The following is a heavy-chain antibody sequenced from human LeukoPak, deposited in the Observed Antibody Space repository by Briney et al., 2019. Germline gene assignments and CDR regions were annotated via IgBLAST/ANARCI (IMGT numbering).Heavy chain of an antibody. J-gene: IGHJ4*02. CDR3: ARAEIGVVDY. D-gene: IGHD2-21*01. Sequence: GGSLRLSCAASGFTFSSYWMHWVRQTPEQGLVWMSRISSDGSDIIHADSVRGRFTISRDNAKNSLYLQMNSLRAEDTAVYYCARAEIGVVDYWGQGTLVTVSS. V-gene: IGHV3-74*01. CDR1: GFTFSSYW. CDR2: ISSDGSDI.